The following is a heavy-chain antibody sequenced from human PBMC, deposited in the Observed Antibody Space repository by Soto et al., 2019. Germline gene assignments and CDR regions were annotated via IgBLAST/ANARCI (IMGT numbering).Heavy chain of an antibody. CDR2: ISYDGSNK. V-gene: IGHV3-30-3*01. Sequence: GGSLRLSCAASGFTFSSYAMHWVRQAPGKGLEWVAVISYDGSNKYYADSVKGRFTISRDNSKNTLYLQMNSLRAEDTAVYYCARDLRPWLPHPHHTFDYWGQGTLVTVSS. CDR1: GFTFSSYA. CDR3: ARDLRPWLPHPHHTFDY. D-gene: IGHD6-19*01. J-gene: IGHJ4*02.